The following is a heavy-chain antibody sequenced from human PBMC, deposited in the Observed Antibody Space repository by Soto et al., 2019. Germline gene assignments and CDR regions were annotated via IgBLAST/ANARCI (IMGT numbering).Heavy chain of an antibody. J-gene: IGHJ3*02. CDR1: GYTFTGYY. Sequence: ASVKVSCKASGYTFTGYYMHWVRQAPGQGLEWMGWINPNSGGTNYAQKFQGWVTMTRDTSISTAYMELSRLRSDDTAVYYCAAGGLTGDTYGPSDDAFDIWGQGTMVTVSS. D-gene: IGHD7-27*01. CDR3: AAGGLTGDTYGPSDDAFDI. V-gene: IGHV1-2*04. CDR2: INPNSGGT.